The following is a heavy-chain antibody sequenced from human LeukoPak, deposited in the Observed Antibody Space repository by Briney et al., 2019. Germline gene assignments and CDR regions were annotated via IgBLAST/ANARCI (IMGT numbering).Heavy chain of an antibody. J-gene: IGHJ4*02. CDR3: AKDVVPDSGWDLDY. V-gene: IGHV3-23*01. CDR2: IYPSGDST. Sequence: GGSLRLSCAASGFIFNDYTMNWVRQAPGKGLEWVSSIYPSGDSTFYADSVKGRFTISRDNSKNTLYLQMSSLRTEDTAIYYCAKDVVPDSGWDLDYWGQGTLVTVSS. CDR1: GFIFNDYT. D-gene: IGHD6-19*01.